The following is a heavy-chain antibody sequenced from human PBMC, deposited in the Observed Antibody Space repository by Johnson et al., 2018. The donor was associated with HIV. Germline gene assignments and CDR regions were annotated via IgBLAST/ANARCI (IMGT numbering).Heavy chain of an antibody. V-gene: IGHV3-30*04. D-gene: IGHD1-26*01. CDR2: ISYDGSNK. Sequence: QVLLVESGGGVVQPGRSLRLSCAASGFTFSSYAMHWVRQAPGKGLEWVAVISYDGSNKYYADSVKGRFTISRDNSKNTLYLQMTSLRAEDTAVYYCASDDRERIVRATLQDAFDIWGQGTMVTVSS. CDR3: ASDDRERIVRATLQDAFDI. J-gene: IGHJ3*02. CDR1: GFTFSSYA.